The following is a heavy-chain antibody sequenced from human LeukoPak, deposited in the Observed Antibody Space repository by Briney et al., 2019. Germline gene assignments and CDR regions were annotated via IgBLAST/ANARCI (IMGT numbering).Heavy chain of an antibody. CDR2: ISAYNGNT. V-gene: IGHV1-18*01. CDR3: ARKGSGSYYQGGGAFDI. J-gene: IGHJ3*02. CDR1: GCTFTSYG. D-gene: IGHD1-26*01. Sequence: GASVKVSCKASGCTFTSYGISWVRQAPGQGLEWMGWISAYNGNTNYAQKLQGRVTMTTDTSTSTAYMELRSLRSDDTAVYYCARKGSGSYYQGGGAFDIWGQGTMVTVSS.